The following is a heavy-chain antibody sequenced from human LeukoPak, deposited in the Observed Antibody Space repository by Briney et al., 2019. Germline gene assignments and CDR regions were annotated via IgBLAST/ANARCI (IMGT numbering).Heavy chain of an antibody. CDR3: ARFSPAGYSSSWIFPAT. CDR2: ISRNFGTT. V-gene: IGHV1-69*05. Sequence: SVRVSCTASGGTFSSYAMSWVRQAPGKGLEWMGGISRNFGTTDYAETVQGRFTITRDESKSTAYMEMSSLRAEDTALYYCARFSPAGYSSSWIFPATWGKGTLVTVSS. J-gene: IGHJ5*02. CDR1: GGTFSSYA. D-gene: IGHD6-13*01.